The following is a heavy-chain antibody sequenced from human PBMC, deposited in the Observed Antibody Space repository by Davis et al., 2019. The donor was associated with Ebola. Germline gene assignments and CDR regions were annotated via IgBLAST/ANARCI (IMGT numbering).Heavy chain of an antibody. CDR2: IGASGTNA. Sequence: GGSLTLSCAASGFTFSSFALTWVRQPPGKGLEWVSTIGASGTNAYYAESVKGRFAMSRDNSMNTLSLQMNSRRAEDTAVYFCAREGYLVATLPFDSWGQGTLVTVSS. D-gene: IGHD3-9*01. J-gene: IGHJ1*01. CDR1: GFTFSSFA. V-gene: IGHV3-23*01. CDR3: AREGYLVATLPFDS.